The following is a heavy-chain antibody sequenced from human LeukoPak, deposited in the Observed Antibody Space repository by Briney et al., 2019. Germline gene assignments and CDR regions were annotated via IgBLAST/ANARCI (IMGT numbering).Heavy chain of an antibody. V-gene: IGHV1-18*01. Sequence: ASVKVSCKASGYTFTSYGISWVRQAPGQGLEWMGRISAYNGNTNYAQKLQGRVTMTTDTSTSTAYMELRSLRSDDTAVYYCARAEGGDIVLMVYATRERAFDIWGQGTMVTVSS. CDR1: GYTFTSYG. D-gene: IGHD2-8*01. J-gene: IGHJ3*02. CDR2: ISAYNGNT. CDR3: ARAEGGDIVLMVYATRERAFDI.